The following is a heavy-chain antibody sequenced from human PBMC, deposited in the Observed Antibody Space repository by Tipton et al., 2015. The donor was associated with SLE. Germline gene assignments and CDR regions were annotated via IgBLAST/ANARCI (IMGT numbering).Heavy chain of an antibody. CDR3: AKGTLYSSGINWYLDL. CDR1: GFTFSSYA. V-gene: IGHV3-23*01. CDR2: ISGSGGST. J-gene: IGHJ2*01. D-gene: IGHD6-19*01. Sequence: SLRLSCAASGFTFSSYAMSWVRQAPGKGLEWVSAISGSGGSTYYADSVKGRFTISRDNSKNTLYLQMNSLRAEDTAVYYCAKGTLYSSGINWYLDLWGRGTLVTVSS.